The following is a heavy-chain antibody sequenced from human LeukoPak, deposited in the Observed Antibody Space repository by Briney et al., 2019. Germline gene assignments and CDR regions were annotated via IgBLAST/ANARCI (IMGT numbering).Heavy chain of an antibody. J-gene: IGHJ4*02. D-gene: IGHD3-22*01. V-gene: IGHV3-30*18. CDR2: ISYDGSNK. CDR3: AKIHDSSGYQYYFDY. Sequence: GGSLRLSCAASGFTFSSYGMHWVRQAPGKGLEWVAVISYDGSNKYYADSVKGRFTISRDNSKNTLYLQMNSLRAEDTAVYYCAKIHDSSGYQYYFDYWSQGTLVTVSS. CDR1: GFTFSSYG.